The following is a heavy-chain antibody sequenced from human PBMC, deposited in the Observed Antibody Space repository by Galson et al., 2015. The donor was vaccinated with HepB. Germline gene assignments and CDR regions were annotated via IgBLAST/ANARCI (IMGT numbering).Heavy chain of an antibody. J-gene: IGHJ5*02. CDR3: AREGFGLSSGWYDNWFDP. CDR1: GFTFSSYG. D-gene: IGHD6-19*01. V-gene: IGHV3-33*08. CDR2: IWYDGSNK. Sequence: SLRLSCAASGFTFSSYGMHWVRQAPGKGLEWVAVIWYDGSNKYYADSVKGRFTISRDDSKNTLYLQMNSLRAEDTAVYYCAREGFGLSSGWYDNWFDPWGQGTLVTVSS.